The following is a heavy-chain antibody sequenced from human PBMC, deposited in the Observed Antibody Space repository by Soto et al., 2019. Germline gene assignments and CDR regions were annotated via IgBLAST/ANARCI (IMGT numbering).Heavy chain of an antibody. V-gene: IGHV3-48*02. D-gene: IGHD2-15*01. CDR2: ISSSSNTI. CDR1: GFTFSSYG. CDR3: ARESVVLAAKVYYGMDV. Sequence: EVQLVESGGGLVQPGGSLRLSCAASGFTFSSYGMSWVRQAPGKGLVRVSYISSSSNTIYYADSVKGRFTISRDNAKNSLYLQMNRLRDEDTAVYYCARESVVLAAKVYYGMDVWGQGTTVTVSS. J-gene: IGHJ6*02.